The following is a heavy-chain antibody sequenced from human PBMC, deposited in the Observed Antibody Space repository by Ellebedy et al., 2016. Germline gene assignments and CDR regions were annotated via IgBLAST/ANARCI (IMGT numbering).Heavy chain of an antibody. CDR3: AREAADYGVDY. V-gene: IGHV4-30-2*01. D-gene: IGHD4-17*01. CDR1: GGSISSGGYS. CDR2: IYHSGST. Sequence: SETLSLTXAVSGGSISSGGYSWSWIRQPPGKGLEWIGYIYHSGSTYYNPSLKSRVTISVDRSKNQFSLKLSSVTAADTAVYYCAREAADYGVDYWGQGTLVTVSS. J-gene: IGHJ4*02.